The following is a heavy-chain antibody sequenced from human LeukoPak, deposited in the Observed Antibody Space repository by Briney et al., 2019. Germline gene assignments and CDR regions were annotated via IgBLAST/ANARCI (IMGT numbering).Heavy chain of an antibody. Sequence: PGGSLRLSCAASGFTFSSYSMNWVRQAPGKGLEWVSYISSSSSTIYYADSVKGRFTISRDNSKNTLYLQMNSLRAEDTAVYYCAKDGDSSSWYYYYYYMDVWGKGTTVTVSS. CDR2: ISSSSSTI. CDR3: AKDGDSSSWYYYYYYMDV. J-gene: IGHJ6*03. CDR1: GFTFSSYS. V-gene: IGHV3-48*01. D-gene: IGHD6-13*01.